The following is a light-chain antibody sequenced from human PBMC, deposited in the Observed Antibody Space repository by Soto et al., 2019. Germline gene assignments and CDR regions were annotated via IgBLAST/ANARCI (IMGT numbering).Light chain of an antibody. CDR3: QQYHIWYT. V-gene: IGKV3-15*01. CDR2: GAS. J-gene: IGKJ2*01. CDR1: QNVYSN. Sequence: ETVLTQSPATLSVSPGERVTLSCRAGQNVYSNLAWYQHKPGQAPRLLVYGASTRATDIPARFSGSGSGRDFTLTISSLQSEDFAVYYCQQYHIWYTFGQGTELEIK.